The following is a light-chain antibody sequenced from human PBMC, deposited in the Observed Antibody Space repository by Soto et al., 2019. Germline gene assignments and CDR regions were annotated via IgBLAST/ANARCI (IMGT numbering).Light chain of an antibody. J-gene: IGKJ1*01. Sequence: EVVLTQSPGALSLSPGEGVTLSCRASPNIRGNELAWYRQKRGQAPRLLMYGGSTRADGIPDRFSGRGTGTNFTLTISRLEPEDSAVYYCQDYGTSHPWTFGQGTKLEIK. CDR1: PNIRGNE. V-gene: IGKV3-20*01. CDR2: GGS. CDR3: QDYGTSHPWT.